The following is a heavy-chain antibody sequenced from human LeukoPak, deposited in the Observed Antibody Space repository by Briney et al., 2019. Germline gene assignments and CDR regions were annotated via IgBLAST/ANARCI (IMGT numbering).Heavy chain of an antibody. D-gene: IGHD2-2*01. CDR2: IYYSGST. V-gene: IGHV4-39*01. J-gene: IGHJ3*02. CDR1: GGSISSSSYY. CDR3: ARPPFCSDTSCFRAFNI. Sequence: SETLSLTCTVSGGSISSSSYYWGWIRQTPGKGLEWIGSIYYSGSTYYNPSLKSRATISVDTSKNQFSLKLSSVTAADTAVYYCARPPFCSDTSCFRAFNIWGRGTMVIVSS.